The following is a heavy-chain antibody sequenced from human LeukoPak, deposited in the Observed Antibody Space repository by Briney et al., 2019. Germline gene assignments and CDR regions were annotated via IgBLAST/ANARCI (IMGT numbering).Heavy chain of an antibody. Sequence: SETLSLTCTVSGDSISSTYWSWIRQPPGKGLEWIGYIYYSGSTNYNPSLKSRVTISVDTSKNQFSLKLSSVTAADTAVYYCARQYSSSWGDFDYWGQGTLVTVSS. CDR3: ARQYSSSWGDFDY. J-gene: IGHJ4*02. CDR2: IYYSGST. CDR1: GDSISSTY. D-gene: IGHD6-13*01. V-gene: IGHV4-59*08.